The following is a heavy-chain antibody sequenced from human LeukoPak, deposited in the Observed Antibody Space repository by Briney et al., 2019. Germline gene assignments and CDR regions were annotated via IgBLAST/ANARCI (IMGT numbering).Heavy chain of an antibody. Sequence: GASVKVSCKASGYTFTGYYMHWVRQAPGQGLEWMGWINPNSSGTNYAQKFQGWVTMTRDTSISTASMELSRLRSDDTAVYYCARSCSGGSCYDYWGQGTLVTVSS. CDR3: ARSCSGGSCYDY. J-gene: IGHJ4*02. D-gene: IGHD2-15*01. CDR1: GYTFTGYY. CDR2: INPNSSGT. V-gene: IGHV1-2*04.